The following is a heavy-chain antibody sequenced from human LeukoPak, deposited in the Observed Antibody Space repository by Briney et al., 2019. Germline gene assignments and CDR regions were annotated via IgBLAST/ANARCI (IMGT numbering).Heavy chain of an antibody. J-gene: IGHJ4*02. V-gene: IGHV4-34*01. D-gene: IGHD4-17*01. CDR2: INHSGSA. Sequence: PSETLSLTCAVSGGSFSGYYWTWIRQPPGKGLEWIGEINHSGSANYNPSLKSRVTISLDTSKNQFSLKLISVTAADTAVYYCARGQGTVTTHWGQGTLVTVSS. CDR1: GGSFSGYY. CDR3: ARGQGTVTTH.